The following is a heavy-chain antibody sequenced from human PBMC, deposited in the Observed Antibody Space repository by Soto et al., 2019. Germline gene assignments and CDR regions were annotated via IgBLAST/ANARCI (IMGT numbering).Heavy chain of an antibody. J-gene: IGHJ3*02. D-gene: IGHD4-17*01. CDR3: ARTVTVTTDIDAFDI. CDR1: GFTFSDYY. V-gene: IGHV3-11*01. Sequence: PGGSLRLSCAASGFTFSDYYMSWIRQAPGKGLEWVSYISSSGSTIYYADSVKGRFTISRDNAKNSLYLQMNSLRAEDTAVYYCARTVTVTTDIDAFDIWGQGTMVTVSS. CDR2: ISSSGSTI.